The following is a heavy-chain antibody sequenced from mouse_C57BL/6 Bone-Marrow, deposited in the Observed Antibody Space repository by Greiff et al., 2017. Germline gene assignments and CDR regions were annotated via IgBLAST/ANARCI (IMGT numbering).Heavy chain of an antibody. Sequence: VQLQQPGAELVMPGASVKLSCKASGYTFTSYWMHWVKQRPGQGLEWIGEIDPSDSYTNYNQKFKGESTLTVDKSSSTAYMQLSSLTSEDAAVYYCARQLRLFDYWGQGTTLTVSS. J-gene: IGHJ2*01. D-gene: IGHD3-2*02. CDR3: ARQLRLFDY. V-gene: IGHV1-69*01. CDR1: GYTFTSYW. CDR2: IDPSDSYT.